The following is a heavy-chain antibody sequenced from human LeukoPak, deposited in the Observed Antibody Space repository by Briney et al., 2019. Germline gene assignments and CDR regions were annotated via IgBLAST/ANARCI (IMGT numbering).Heavy chain of an antibody. J-gene: IGHJ4*02. CDR2: INPRGGSA. Sequence: ASVKVSCTASGYTFTSYYMHWVRQAPGQGFEWMGIINPRGGSASSAQKFQGRVTLTRDTSASTVYMELSSLRSEDTAVYYCARDYHGSGSLTTFDYWGQGTLVTISS. CDR1: GYTFTSYY. D-gene: IGHD3-10*01. CDR3: ARDYHGSGSLTTFDY. V-gene: IGHV1-46*01.